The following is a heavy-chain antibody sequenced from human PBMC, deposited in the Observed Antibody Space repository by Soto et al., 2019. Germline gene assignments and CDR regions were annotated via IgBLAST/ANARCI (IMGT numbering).Heavy chain of an antibody. CDR2: ISSSSSTI. CDR3: ARDPRLITMVRGVTNYYMDV. Sequence: EVQLVESGGGLVQPGGSLRLSCAASGFTFSSYSMNWVRQAPGKGLEWVSYISSSSSTIYYADSVKGRFTISRDNAKNSLYLHMNSLRAEDTAVYYCARDPRLITMVRGVTNYYMDVWGKGTTVTVSS. J-gene: IGHJ6*03. V-gene: IGHV3-48*01. D-gene: IGHD3-10*01. CDR1: GFTFSSYS.